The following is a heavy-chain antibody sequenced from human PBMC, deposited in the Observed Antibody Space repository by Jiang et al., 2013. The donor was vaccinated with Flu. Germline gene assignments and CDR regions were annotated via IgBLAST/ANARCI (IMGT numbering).Heavy chain of an antibody. V-gene: IGHV3-30*04. CDR1: GFTFSDSA. CDR2: ISSEGNYK. Sequence: VQLLESGGGVVQPGTSLRLSCAAFGFTFSDSAMHWVRQTPGKGLEWVALISSEGNYKYYADSVKGRFTISRDNSKNTLFLQMNTLRSEDTALYYCARDLGTGTNFAPGYWGQGTLVTVSS. CDR3: ARDLGTGTNFAPGY. J-gene: IGHJ4*02. D-gene: IGHD1-7*01.